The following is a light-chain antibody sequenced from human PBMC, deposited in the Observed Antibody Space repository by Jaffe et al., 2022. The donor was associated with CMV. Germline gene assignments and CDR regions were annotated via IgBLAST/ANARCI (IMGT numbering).Light chain of an antibody. J-gene: IGKJ3*01. Sequence: IQMTQSPSSLSASVGDRVTITCRASQSISGYLNWYQQKAGKAPNLLISAASSLQSGVPSRFSGSGSGTDFTLTITSLQPEDFATYYCQQSYNTPFTFGPGTKVNIK. CDR2: AAS. V-gene: IGKV1-39*01. CDR3: QQSYNTPFT. CDR1: QSISGY.